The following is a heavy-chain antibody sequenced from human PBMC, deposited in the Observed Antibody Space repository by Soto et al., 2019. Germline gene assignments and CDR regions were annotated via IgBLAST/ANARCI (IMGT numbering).Heavy chain of an antibody. D-gene: IGHD2-2*02. V-gene: IGHV3-11*01. J-gene: IGHJ3*02. CDR2: ISRSGNTM. CDR1: GFTSWDYD. Sequence: GGSLRLSCAASGFTSWDYDMSWIRQAPGKGLEWGSYISRSGNTMYYGDYVKGRFTISRDNAENSVFLQMISLRAEDTAVYYCVREGRSSTSCNTGCAFDIWGQETMVTVSS. CDR3: VREGRSSTSCNTGCAFDI.